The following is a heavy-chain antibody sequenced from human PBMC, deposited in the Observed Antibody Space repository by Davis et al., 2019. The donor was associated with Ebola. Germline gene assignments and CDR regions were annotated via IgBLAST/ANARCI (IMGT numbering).Heavy chain of an antibody. Sequence: PGGSLRLSCAASGFTFSSYGMHWIRQAPGQGPEWVAIIKQDGGEKYYVDSVKGRFTISRDNAKNSLFLQMNSLRAEDTALYYCASGDGRGSSYDMDVWGQGTTVTVSS. V-gene: IGHV3-7*03. CDR1: GFTFSSYG. CDR2: IKQDGGEK. J-gene: IGHJ6*02. CDR3: ASGDGRGSSYDMDV. D-gene: IGHD5-12*01.